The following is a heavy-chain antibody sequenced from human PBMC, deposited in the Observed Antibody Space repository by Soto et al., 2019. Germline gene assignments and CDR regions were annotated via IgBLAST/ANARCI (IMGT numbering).Heavy chain of an antibody. V-gene: IGHV3-74*01. CDR1: GFTFSSYW. CDR3: ARYYYDSSGYYPKDY. J-gene: IGHJ4*02. Sequence: GSLRLSCAASGFTFSSYWMHWVRQAPGKGLVWVSRINSDGSSTSYADSVKGRFTISRDNAKNTLYLQMNSLRAEDTAVYYCARYYYDSSGYYPKDYWGQGTLVTVSS. CDR2: INSDGSST. D-gene: IGHD3-22*01.